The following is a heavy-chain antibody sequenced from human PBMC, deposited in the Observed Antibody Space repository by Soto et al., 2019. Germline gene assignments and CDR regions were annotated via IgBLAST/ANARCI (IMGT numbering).Heavy chain of an antibody. J-gene: IGHJ4*02. D-gene: IGHD6-13*01. CDR3: AKDGGGQQLVSPRYFDY. CDR2: ISGSGGST. V-gene: IGHV3-23*01. CDR1: GFTFSSYA. Sequence: PGGSLGLSCAASGFTFSSYAMRWVRQAPGKGLEWVSAISGSGGSTYYADSVKGRFTISRDNSKNTLYLQMNSLRAEDTAVYYCAKDGGGQQLVSPRYFDYWGQGT.